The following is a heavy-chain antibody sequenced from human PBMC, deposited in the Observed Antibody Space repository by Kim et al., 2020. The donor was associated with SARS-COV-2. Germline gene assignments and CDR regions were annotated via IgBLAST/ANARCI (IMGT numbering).Heavy chain of an antibody. CDR3: AWSYIATDVLD. J-gene: IGHJ4*01. CDR1: GFVFSSYA. CDR2: LSFDGNNE. D-gene: IGHD6-13*01. V-gene: IGHV3-30*03. Sequence: GGSLRLSCAASGFVFSSYAMTWVRQPPGKGLEWVAGLSFDGNNEYYGESVKGRFTISRDESRLYLQMNSLGAEDTAVYYCAWSYIATDVLD.